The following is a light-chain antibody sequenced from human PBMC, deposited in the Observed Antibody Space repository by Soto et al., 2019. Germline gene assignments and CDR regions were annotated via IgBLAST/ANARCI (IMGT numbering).Light chain of an antibody. CDR1: QGVRTN. CDR3: QQYKDSPPPT. Sequence: QSPGTLSVSPGDRATLSCSARQGVRTNVAWCQRTPGQTPRRLIYDASTRATGVPARCSGTGCGTDFTLTISSIQCDDFAVYYGQQYKDSPPPTFGGGTKLDIK. CDR2: DAS. V-gene: IGKV3-15*01. J-gene: IGKJ4*01.